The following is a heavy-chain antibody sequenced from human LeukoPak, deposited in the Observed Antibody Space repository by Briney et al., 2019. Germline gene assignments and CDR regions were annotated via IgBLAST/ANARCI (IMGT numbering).Heavy chain of an antibody. CDR1: GYTFSSHD. CDR2: MNPNSGNT. J-gene: IGHJ6*02. D-gene: IGHD2-21*02. CDR3: ATAIRGGDGIISYYYSAMAV. V-gene: IGHV1-8*01. Sequence: GASVKVSCKASGYTFSSHDINRVRQAPGQGLEWMGWMNPNSGNTGFAQKFQGRVTMTTSTSRSAAYMELSSLTSGDTAVYYCATAIRGGDGIISYYYSAMAVWGQGTTVTVS.